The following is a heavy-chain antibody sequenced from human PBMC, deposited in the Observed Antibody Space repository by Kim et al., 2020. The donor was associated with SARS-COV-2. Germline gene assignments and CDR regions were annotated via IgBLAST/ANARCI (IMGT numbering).Heavy chain of an antibody. CDR1: GFTFSSYK. CDR3: ARDSEEFIVMVYDTYYY. CDR2: ISRSSSSI. D-gene: IGHD2-8*01. Sequence: GGSLRLSCAASGFTFSSYKMNWVRQAPGKGLEWVSSISRSSSSIYYADSVKGRFTISRDNAKNSLYLQMNSLRAEDTAVYYCARDSEEFIVMVYDTYYY. J-gene: IGHJ6*01. V-gene: IGHV3-21*01.